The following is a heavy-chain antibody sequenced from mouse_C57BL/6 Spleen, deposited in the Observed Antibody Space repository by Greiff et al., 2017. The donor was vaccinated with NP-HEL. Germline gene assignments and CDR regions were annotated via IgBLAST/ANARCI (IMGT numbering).Heavy chain of an antibody. V-gene: IGHV3-6*01. D-gene: IGHD4-1*01. Sequence: ESGPGLVKPSQSLSLTCSVTGYSITSGYYWDWIRQFPGNKLEWMGYISYDGSNNYNPSLKNRISITRDTSKNQCFLKLNSVTTEDTATYYCARNWDNFDYWGQGTTLTVSS. CDR1: GYSITSGYY. J-gene: IGHJ2*01. CDR2: ISYDGSN. CDR3: ARNWDNFDY.